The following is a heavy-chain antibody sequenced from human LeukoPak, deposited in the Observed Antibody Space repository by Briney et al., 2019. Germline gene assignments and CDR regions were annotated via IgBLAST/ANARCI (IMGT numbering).Heavy chain of an antibody. D-gene: IGHD2-15*01. V-gene: IGHV3-33*08. Sequence: GGSLRLSCEASGFTFSSYSMNWVRQAPGKGLEWVAVIWYDGSNKYYADSVKGRFTISRDNSKNTLYLQMNSLRAEDTAVYYCARDHAHPIKRCSGGSCSLVYYYGMDVWGQGTTVTVSS. J-gene: IGHJ6*02. CDR3: ARDHAHPIKRCSGGSCSLVYYYGMDV. CDR1: GFTFSSYS. CDR2: IWYDGSNK.